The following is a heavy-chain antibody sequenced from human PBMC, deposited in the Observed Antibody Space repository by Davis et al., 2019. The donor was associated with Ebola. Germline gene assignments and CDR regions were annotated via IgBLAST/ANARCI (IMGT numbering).Heavy chain of an antibody. J-gene: IGHJ4*02. Sequence: AASVKVSCKASGYTFTDYYMHWVRQAPGQGLEWMGLFNPNICGTKYAQKFQGRVTMTRDTAISTAYMELSRLRSDDTAFYYCARGFCSNTSCYTSMVDYWGQGTLVTVSS. D-gene: IGHD2-2*02. V-gene: IGHV1-2*02. CDR3: ARGFCSNTSCYTSMVDY. CDR1: GYTFTDYY. CDR2: FNPNICGT.